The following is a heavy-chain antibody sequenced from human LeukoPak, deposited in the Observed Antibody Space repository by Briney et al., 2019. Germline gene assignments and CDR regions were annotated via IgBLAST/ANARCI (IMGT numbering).Heavy chain of an antibody. D-gene: IGHD6-13*01. CDR3: ARGQRRQLVVY. J-gene: IGHJ4*02. Sequence: ASVKVSCKASGSTFTSYDINWVRQATGQGLEWMGWMNPNSGNTGYAQKSQGRVTMTRNTSISTAYMELSSLRSEATAVYYCARGQRRQLVVYWGQGTLVTVSS. CDR1: GSTFTSYD. V-gene: IGHV1-8*01. CDR2: MNPNSGNT.